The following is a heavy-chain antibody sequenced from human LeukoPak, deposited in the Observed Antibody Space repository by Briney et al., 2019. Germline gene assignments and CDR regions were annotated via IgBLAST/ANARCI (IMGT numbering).Heavy chain of an antibody. J-gene: IGHJ6*02. CDR1: GFTFSSYG. CDR2: IWYDGSNK. V-gene: IGHV3-33*01. Sequence: GGSLRLSCAASGFTFSSYGMHWVRQAPGKGLEWVAVIWYDGSNKYYADSVKGRFTISRDNAKNTLYLQMNSLRAEDTAVYYCARGRDGYKDYYYYGMDVWGQGTTVTVSS. D-gene: IGHD5-24*01. CDR3: ARGRDGYKDYYYYGMDV.